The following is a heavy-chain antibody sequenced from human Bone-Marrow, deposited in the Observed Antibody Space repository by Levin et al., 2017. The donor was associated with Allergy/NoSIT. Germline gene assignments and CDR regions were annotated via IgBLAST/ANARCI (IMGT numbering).Heavy chain of an antibody. J-gene: IGHJ5*02. V-gene: IGHV3-33*01. D-gene: IGHD4-11*01. CDR1: GFTFSNFG. Sequence: GGSLRLSCEASGFTFSNFGLHWVRQAPGKGLEWVAVVWYDESNKYYADSVNGRFTISRDNSKNTLYLQMNGLRVEDTAIYYCARDPSPYSNYGANWFGHWGQGTLVTVSS. CDR2: VWYDESNK. CDR3: ARDPSPYSNYGANWFGH.